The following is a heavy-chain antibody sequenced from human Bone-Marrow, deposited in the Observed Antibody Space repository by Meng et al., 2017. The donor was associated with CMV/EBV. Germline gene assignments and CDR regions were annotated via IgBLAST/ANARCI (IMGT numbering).Heavy chain of an antibody. CDR3: AHRTRTRYYGSGSYLY. V-gene: IGHV2-5*01. CDR2: IYWNDDK. D-gene: IGHD3-10*01. Sequence: SGPTLVKPTQTLTLTCTFSGFSLTTSGVGVGWIRQPPGKALEWLALIYWNDDKRYSPSLKSRLTITKDTSKNQVVLTMNNMDPVDTATYYCAHRTRTRYYGSGSYLYWGQGTLVTVSS. J-gene: IGHJ4*02. CDR1: GFSLTTSGVG.